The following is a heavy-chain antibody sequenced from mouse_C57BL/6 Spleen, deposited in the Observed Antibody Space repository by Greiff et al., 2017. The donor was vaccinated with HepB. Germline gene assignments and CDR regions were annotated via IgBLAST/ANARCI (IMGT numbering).Heavy chain of an antibody. CDR1: GFTFSSYG. Sequence: EVQGVESGGDLVKPGGSLKLSCAASGFTFSSYGMSWVRQTPDKRLEWVATISSGGSYTYYPDSVKGRFTISRDNAKNTLYLQMSSLKSEDTAMYYCARHVYGSSFYAMDHWGQGTSVTVSS. D-gene: IGHD1-1*01. V-gene: IGHV5-6*01. CDR3: ARHVYGSSFYAMDH. CDR2: ISSGGSYT. J-gene: IGHJ4*01.